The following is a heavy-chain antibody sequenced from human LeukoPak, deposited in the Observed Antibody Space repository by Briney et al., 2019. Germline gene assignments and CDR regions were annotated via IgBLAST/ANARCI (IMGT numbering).Heavy chain of an antibody. CDR1: GGAFSSYA. Sequence: GASVKVSCKASGGAFSSYAISWVRQAPGQGLEWMGGIIPIFGTANYAQKFQGRVTITADKSTSTAYMELSSLRSEDTAVYYCAREVADIVATIPNWFDPWGQGTLVTVSS. V-gene: IGHV1-69*06. J-gene: IGHJ5*02. CDR2: IIPIFGTA. CDR3: AREVADIVATIPNWFDP. D-gene: IGHD5-12*01.